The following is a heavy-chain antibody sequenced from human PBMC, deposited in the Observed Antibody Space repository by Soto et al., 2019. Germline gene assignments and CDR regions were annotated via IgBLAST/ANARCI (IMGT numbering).Heavy chain of an antibody. Sequence: GGSLRLSCAASGFTFSSYGMHWVRQAPGKGLEWVAVISYDGSNKYYADSVKGRFTISRDNSKNTLYLQMNSLRAEDTAVYYCAKDDRKYCSGGSCYCNYWGQGTLVTVSS. CDR2: ISYDGSNK. V-gene: IGHV3-30*18. CDR1: GFTFSSYG. D-gene: IGHD2-15*01. J-gene: IGHJ4*02. CDR3: AKDDRKYCSGGSCYCNY.